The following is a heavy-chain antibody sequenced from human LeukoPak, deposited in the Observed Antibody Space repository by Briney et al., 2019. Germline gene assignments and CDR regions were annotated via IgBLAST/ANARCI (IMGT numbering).Heavy chain of an antibody. CDR3: ALSGSDYYYYMDV. CDR1: GGSISSSSYY. V-gene: IGHV4-39*01. Sequence: SETLSLTCTVSGGSISSSSYYWGWIRQPPGKGLEWIGSIYYSGSTYYNPSLKSRVTISVDTSKNQFSLKLSSVTAADTAVYYCALSGSDYYYYMDVWGKGTTVTISS. CDR2: IYYSGST. J-gene: IGHJ6*03. D-gene: IGHD3-10*01.